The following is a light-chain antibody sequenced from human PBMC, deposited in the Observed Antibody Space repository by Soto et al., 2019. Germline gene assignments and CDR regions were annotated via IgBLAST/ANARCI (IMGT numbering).Light chain of an antibody. V-gene: IGKV3-11*01. J-gene: IGKJ5*01. CDR3: QQRSNWPYP. Sequence: EIVLTQSPATLSLSPGERATLSCRASQSVSSYLAWYQQKPGQAPRLLIYDASNRATGIPARFSGSRSGTDFTLTISSLEPEDFAVYYCQQRSNWPYPFGQGTRLEIK. CDR1: QSVSSY. CDR2: DAS.